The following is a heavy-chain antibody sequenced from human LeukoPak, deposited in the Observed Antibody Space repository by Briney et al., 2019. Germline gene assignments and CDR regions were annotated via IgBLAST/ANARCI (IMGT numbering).Heavy chain of an antibody. Sequence: PGGSLRLSCATSGFAFRTFDMSWVRQAPGRGLEWISSSSENDNYIYYADSVKGRFTISRDNAKNSLYLQMNSLRAEDTAVYYCARGGPDILTGSTVYYYSGMDVWGQGTTVTVSS. D-gene: IGHD3-9*01. CDR2: SSENDNYI. CDR3: ARGGPDILTGSTVYYYSGMDV. CDR1: GFAFRTFD. J-gene: IGHJ6*02. V-gene: IGHV3-21*01.